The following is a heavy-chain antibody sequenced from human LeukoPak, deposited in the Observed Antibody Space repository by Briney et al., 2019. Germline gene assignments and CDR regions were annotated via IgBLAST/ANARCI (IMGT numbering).Heavy chain of an antibody. Sequence: GGSLRLSCAASGFTFSSSAMSWVRQAPGKGLEWVSAISGSGGVTYYRDPVKGRLTVSRDNSKNTLYLQMNSLRAEDTALYYCAKNGSGTSRAFDVWGQGTMVTVSS. D-gene: IGHD3-10*01. CDR3: AKNGSGTSRAFDV. CDR2: ISGSGGVT. V-gene: IGHV3-23*01. J-gene: IGHJ3*01. CDR1: GFTFSSSA.